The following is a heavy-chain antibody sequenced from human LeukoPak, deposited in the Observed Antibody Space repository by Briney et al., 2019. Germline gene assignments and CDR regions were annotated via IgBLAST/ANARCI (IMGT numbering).Heavy chain of an antibody. D-gene: IGHD6-13*01. V-gene: IGHV1-18*01. CDR3: ARVADSWPGYYYYYMDV. CDR2: ISGYNGDT. CDR1: GYIFTHHG. J-gene: IGHJ6*03. Sequence: ASVKVSCKTSGYIFTHHGITWVRQAPGQGLEWMAWISGYNGDTNYAQKFQGRVTLTTDTSTSTAYMELRSLRSDDTAVYYCARVADSWPGYYYYYMDVWGKGTTVTVSS.